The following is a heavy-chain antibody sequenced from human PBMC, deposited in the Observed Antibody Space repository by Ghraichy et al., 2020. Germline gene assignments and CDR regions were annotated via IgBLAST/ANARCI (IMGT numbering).Heavy chain of an antibody. J-gene: IGHJ6*02. CDR2: IIPILGIA. CDR1: GGTFSSYA. D-gene: IGHD4-11*01. Sequence: SVKVSCKASGGTFSSYAISWVRQAPGQGLEWMGRIIPILGIANYAQKFQGRVTITADKSTSTAYMELSSLRSEDTAVYYCSRDGSGLTTVTYYYYYGMDVWGQGTTVTVSS. V-gene: IGHV1-69*04. CDR3: SRDGSGLTTVTYYYYYGMDV.